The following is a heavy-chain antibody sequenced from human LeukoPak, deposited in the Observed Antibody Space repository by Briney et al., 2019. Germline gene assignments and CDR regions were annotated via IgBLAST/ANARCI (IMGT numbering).Heavy chain of an antibody. CDR2: ISASTGII. CDR1: GFTFSSYS. Sequence: GGSLRLSCAASGFTFSSYSMNWVRQAPGKGLEWVSYISASTGIIYYADSVKGRFTISRDDAKNSLYSQMNSLRAEDTALYYCAKDKGRGYYMDVWGKGTTVTISS. D-gene: IGHD1-26*01. V-gene: IGHV3-48*01. CDR3: AKDKGRGYYMDV. J-gene: IGHJ6*03.